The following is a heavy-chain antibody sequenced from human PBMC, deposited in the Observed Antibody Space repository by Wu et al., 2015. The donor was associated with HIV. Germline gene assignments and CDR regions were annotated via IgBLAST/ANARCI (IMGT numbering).Heavy chain of an antibody. Sequence: QVQLVQSGAEVKKPGASVKVSCEASRYTFTTYYIHWVRQAPGQGLEWMGIINPSSGSTSYAQKFLGRVTMTRDTSTSTLYMELTSLRSEDTAVYYCARDLDSSLNYFGYWGQGTLVTVSS. D-gene: IGHD6-13*01. CDR3: ARDLDSSLNYFGY. CDR1: RYTFTTYY. J-gene: IGHJ4*02. CDR2: INPSSGST. V-gene: IGHV1-46*01.